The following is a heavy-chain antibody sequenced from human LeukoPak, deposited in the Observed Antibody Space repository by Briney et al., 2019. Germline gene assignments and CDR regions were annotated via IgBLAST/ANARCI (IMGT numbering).Heavy chain of an antibody. J-gene: IGHJ4*02. V-gene: IGHV1-2*02. CDR2: INPNSGGT. Sequence: ASVKVSCKASGGTFSSYTISWVRQAPGQGLEWMGWINPNSGGTSYAQKFQGRVTMTRDTSISTAYMELSRLRSDDTAVYYCARGKLVGAHDYWGQGTLVTVSS. CDR3: ARGKLVGAHDY. CDR1: GGTFSSYT. D-gene: IGHD1-26*01.